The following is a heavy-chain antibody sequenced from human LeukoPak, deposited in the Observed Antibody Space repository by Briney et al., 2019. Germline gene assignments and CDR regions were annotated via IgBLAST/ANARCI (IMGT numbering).Heavy chain of an antibody. CDR1: GFTFSSYT. CDR2: ISSDGSDQ. Sequence: GGSLRLSCAASGFTFSSYTMHWVRQAPGKGLEWVATISSDGSDQYYVDSVKGRFTISRDNSKNTLYLQMNSLRAEDTAVYYCARDGPSPPGSEDEYYYYYGMDVWGQGTTVTVSS. V-gene: IGHV3-30*04. CDR3: ARDGPSPPGSEDEYYYYYGMDV. J-gene: IGHJ6*02. D-gene: IGHD2-15*01.